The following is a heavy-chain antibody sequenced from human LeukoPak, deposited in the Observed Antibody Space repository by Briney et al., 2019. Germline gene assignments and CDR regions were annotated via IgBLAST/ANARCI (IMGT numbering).Heavy chain of an antibody. J-gene: IGHJ4*02. D-gene: IGHD4-23*01. V-gene: IGHV3-21*01. CDR1: GFTFSSYS. Sequence: GGSLRLSCAASGFTFSSYSMNWVRQAPGKGLEWVSSIGSSSSSIYYADSVKGRFTISRDNAKNSLFLQMNSLRAEDTAVYYCARGGNYGGNPGYFDYCGQGTLVTVSS. CDR3: ARGGNYGGNPGYFDY. CDR2: IGSSSSSI.